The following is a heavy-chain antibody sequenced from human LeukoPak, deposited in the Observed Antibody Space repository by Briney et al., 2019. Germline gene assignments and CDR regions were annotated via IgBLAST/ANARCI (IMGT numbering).Heavy chain of an antibody. CDR1: GFTFSSYE. J-gene: IGHJ3*02. CDR3: ARTYYDFWSGYFHTQKSGAFDI. D-gene: IGHD3-3*01. CDR2: ISSSGSTI. V-gene: IGHV3-48*03. Sequence: GGSLRLSCAASGFTFSSYEMNWVRQAPGKGLEWVSYISSSGSTIYYADFVKGRFTISRDNAKNSLYLQMNSLRAEDTAVYYCARTYYDFWSGYFHTQKSGAFDIWGQGTVVTVSS.